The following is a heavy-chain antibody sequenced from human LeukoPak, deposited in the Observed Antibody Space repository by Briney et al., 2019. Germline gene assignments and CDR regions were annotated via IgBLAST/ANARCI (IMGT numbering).Heavy chain of an antibody. V-gene: IGHV3-53*05. Sequence: GGSLRLSCAASGFTVSSDYMSWVRQAPGKGLEWASVIYSGGSTYYADSVKGRFTISRDKSKNTVYLQMNSLRFEDTAMYYCARNWFDPWGQGTLVTVSS. J-gene: IGHJ5*02. CDR3: ARNWFDP. CDR1: GFTVSSDY. CDR2: IYSGGST.